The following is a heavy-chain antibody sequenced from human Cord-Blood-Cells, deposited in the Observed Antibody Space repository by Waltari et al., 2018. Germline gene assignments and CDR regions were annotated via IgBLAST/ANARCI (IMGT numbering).Heavy chain of an antibody. Sequence: EVQLVESGGGLVQPGGSLRLSCPASGFTLRSYQMNWVRQAPGKGLEWVSYISSSGSTIYYADSVKGRFTISRDNAKNSLYLQMNSLRAEDTAVYYCARDLLGGSGSYYYYWGQGTLVTVSS. CDR1: GFTLRSYQ. J-gene: IGHJ4*02. V-gene: IGHV3-48*03. CDR3: ARDLLGGSGSYYYY. D-gene: IGHD3-10*01. CDR2: ISSSGSTI.